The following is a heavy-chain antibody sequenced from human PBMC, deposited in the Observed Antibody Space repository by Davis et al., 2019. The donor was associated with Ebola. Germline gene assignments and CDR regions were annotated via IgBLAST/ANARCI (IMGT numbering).Heavy chain of an antibody. CDR2: IKQDGSEK. CDR3: AREPGITIFGVVDY. Sequence: GESLKISCAASGFTFSSYWMSWVRQAPGKGLEWVANIKQDGSEKYYVDSVKGRFTISRDNAKNSLYLQMNSLRAEDTAVYYCAREPGITIFGVVDYWDQGTLVTVSS. V-gene: IGHV3-7*01. CDR1: GFTFSSYW. J-gene: IGHJ4*02. D-gene: IGHD3-3*01.